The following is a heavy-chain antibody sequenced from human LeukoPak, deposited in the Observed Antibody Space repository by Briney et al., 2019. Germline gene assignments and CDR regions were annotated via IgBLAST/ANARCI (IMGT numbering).Heavy chain of an antibody. D-gene: IGHD1-26*01. Sequence: GESLKISCQGSEYSFATYWIAWLRQMPGKGLEWMGIIYPSDSDTRYSPSFQGQVTISADKSIKTAYLQWSGLKASDTAMYYCARPLQGIVGATGFDYWGQGTLVTVSS. CDR2: IYPSDSDT. CDR1: EYSFATYW. CDR3: ARPLQGIVGATGFDY. V-gene: IGHV5-51*01. J-gene: IGHJ4*02.